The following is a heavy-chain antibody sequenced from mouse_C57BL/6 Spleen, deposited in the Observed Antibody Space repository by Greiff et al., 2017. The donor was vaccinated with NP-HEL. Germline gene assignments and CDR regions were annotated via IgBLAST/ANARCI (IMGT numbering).Heavy chain of an antibody. CDR3: ARPHDYYGSSYASFAY. CDR1: GYAFSSSW. CDR2: IYPGDGDT. D-gene: IGHD1-1*01. V-gene: IGHV1-82*01. Sequence: QVQLQQSGPELVKPGASVKISCKASGYAFSSSWMNWVKQRPGKGLEWIGRIYPGDGDTNYNGKFKGKATLTADKSSSTAYMQLSSLTSEDSAVYFCARPHDYYGSSYASFAYWGQGTLVTVSA. J-gene: IGHJ3*01.